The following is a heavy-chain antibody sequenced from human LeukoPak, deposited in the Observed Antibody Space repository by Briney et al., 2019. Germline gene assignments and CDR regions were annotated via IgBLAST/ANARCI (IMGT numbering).Heavy chain of an antibody. CDR2: ITPMFGTT. V-gene: IGHV1-69*13. CDR1: GGTFSRYA. D-gene: IGHD3-22*01. Sequence: SVKVSCKASGGTFSRYAISWVRQAPGQGLEWMGGITPMFGTTNYAQKFQGRVTSADESTRTAYMELKSLKFEDTAVYYCARDAAIHDSGAYYYLWWGQGTLVTVSS. J-gene: IGHJ4*02. CDR3: ARDAAIHDSGAYYYLW.